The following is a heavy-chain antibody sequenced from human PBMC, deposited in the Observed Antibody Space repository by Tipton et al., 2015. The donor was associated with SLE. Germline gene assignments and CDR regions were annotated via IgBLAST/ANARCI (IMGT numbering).Heavy chain of an antibody. J-gene: IGHJ4*02. CDR2: IYTSGST. CDR1: GGSISSYY. CDR3: ASEGGSGWYSVDY. Sequence: TLSLTCTVSGGSISSYYWSWIRQPPGKGLEWIGYIYTSGSTNYNPSLKSRVTMSVDTSKNQFSLKLSSVTAADTAVYYCASEGGSGWYSVDYWGQGTLVTVSS. V-gene: IGHV4-4*08. D-gene: IGHD6-19*01.